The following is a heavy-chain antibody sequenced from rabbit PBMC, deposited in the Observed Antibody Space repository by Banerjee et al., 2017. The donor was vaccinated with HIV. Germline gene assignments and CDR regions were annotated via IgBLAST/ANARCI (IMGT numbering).Heavy chain of an antibody. V-gene: IGHV1S40*01. CDR2: IYAGSSGST. CDR3: ARGSATMTMVITGFYFNL. J-gene: IGHJ4*01. D-gene: IGHD2-1*01. Sequence: QSLEESGGDLVKPGASLTLTCTASGLSFSSSSYMCWVRQAPGKGLEWIGCIYAGSSGSTYYASWAKGRFTISKTSSTTVTLQMTSLTAADTATYFCARGSATMTMVITGFYFNLRGQGTLVTVS. CDR1: GLSFSSSSY.